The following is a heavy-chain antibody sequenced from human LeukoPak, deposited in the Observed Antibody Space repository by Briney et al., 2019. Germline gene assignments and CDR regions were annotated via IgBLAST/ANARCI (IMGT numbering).Heavy chain of an antibody. V-gene: IGHV4-31*02. CDR1: GFTFSSY. CDR2: IYYSGST. Sequence: LRLSCAASGFTFSSYWSWIRQHPGKGLEWIGYIYYSGSTYYNPSLKSRVTISVDTSKNQFSLKLSSVTAADTAVYYCARDGRYWFDPWGQGTLVTVSS. D-gene: IGHD1-1*01. CDR3: ARDGRYWFDP. J-gene: IGHJ5*02.